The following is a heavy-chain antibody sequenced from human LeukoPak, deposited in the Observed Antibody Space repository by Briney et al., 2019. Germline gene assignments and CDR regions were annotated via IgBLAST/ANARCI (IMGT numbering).Heavy chain of an antibody. V-gene: IGHV3-30*02. CDR3: AREGGRAAAGRFDY. CDR1: GINFRTSG. CDR2: IQNDGSDK. J-gene: IGHJ4*02. D-gene: IGHD6-13*01. Sequence: GGSLRLSCAASGINFRTSGMHWARHAPGKGLEWVTFIQNDGSDKYYAASVKGRFTISRDNSKNTVYLHMNSLRADDTALHYCAREGGRAAAGRFDYWGQGTLVTVSS.